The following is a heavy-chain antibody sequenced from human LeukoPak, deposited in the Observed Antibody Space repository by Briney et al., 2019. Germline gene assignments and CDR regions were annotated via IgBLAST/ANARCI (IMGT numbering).Heavy chain of an antibody. V-gene: IGHV3-48*01. J-gene: IGHJ3*02. Sequence: GGSLRLSCAASGFTFNNYHMNWVRQAPGKGLEWVSYISSSSSTIYYADSVRGRFTISRDNAKNSLFLQMNSLRAEDTAVYYCARDLNYDFWSGYYAFDIWGQGTMVTVSS. CDR2: ISSSSSTI. CDR3: ARDLNYDFWSGYYAFDI. D-gene: IGHD3-3*01. CDR1: GFTFNNYH.